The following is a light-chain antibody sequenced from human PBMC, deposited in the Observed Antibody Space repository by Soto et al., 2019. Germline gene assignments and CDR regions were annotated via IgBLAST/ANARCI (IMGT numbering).Light chain of an antibody. CDR3: QLGANLLLT. CDR2: DAS. CDR1: QSVSSH. Sequence: TLSAATLSLTTRDRAPVSCRASQSVSSHLASYQQKRGQAPRLIIYDASSRASGIPASFSGSGSGTDFTLTISSLEPEDFAVYYCQLGANLLLTFWHGA. V-gene: IGKV3-11*01. J-gene: IGKJ5*01.